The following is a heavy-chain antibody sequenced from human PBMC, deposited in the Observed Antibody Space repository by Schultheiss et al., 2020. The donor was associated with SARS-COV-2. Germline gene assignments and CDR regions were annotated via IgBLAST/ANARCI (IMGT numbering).Heavy chain of an antibody. J-gene: IGHJ4*02. CDR3: TTDHPDYDFWSGYMPHDY. Sequence: GESLKISCAASGFTFSNAWMNWVRQAPGKGLEWVGRIKSKTDGGTTDYAAPVKGRFTISRDDSKNTLYLQMNSLKTEDTAVYYCTTDHPDYDFWSGYMPHDYWGQGTLVTVSS. CDR2: IKSKTDGGTT. D-gene: IGHD3-3*01. V-gene: IGHV3-15*07. CDR1: GFTFSNAW.